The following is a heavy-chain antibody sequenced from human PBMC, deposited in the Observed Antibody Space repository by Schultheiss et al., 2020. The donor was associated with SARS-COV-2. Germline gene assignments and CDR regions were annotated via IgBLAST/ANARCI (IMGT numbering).Heavy chain of an antibody. CDR2: IYYSGST. CDR3: ARGVAVAYYYYYYMDV. J-gene: IGHJ6*03. D-gene: IGHD2-15*01. Sequence: SETLSLTCTVSGGSISSYYWSWIRQPPGKGLEWIGSIYYSGSTYYNPSLKSRVTISVDTSKNQFSLKLSSVTAADTAVYYCARGVAVAYYYYYYMDVWGKGTTVTVSS. V-gene: IGHV4-59*12. CDR1: GGSISSYY.